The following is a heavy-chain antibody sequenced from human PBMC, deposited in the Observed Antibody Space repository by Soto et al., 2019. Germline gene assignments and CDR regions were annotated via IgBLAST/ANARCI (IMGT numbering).Heavy chain of an antibody. CDR2: IKGDETGT. D-gene: IGHD1-20*01. V-gene: IGHV3-74*01. CDR3: ARGIRGYYGMDV. J-gene: IGHJ6*02. Sequence: GGSLRLSCAASGFTFSSYWMHWVRQAPGKGLVWVSRIKGDETGTDYADSVKGRFTISRDNGKNTVYLQMNSLRAEDTAVYYCARGIRGYYGMDVWGQGTTVTVSS. CDR1: GFTFSSYW.